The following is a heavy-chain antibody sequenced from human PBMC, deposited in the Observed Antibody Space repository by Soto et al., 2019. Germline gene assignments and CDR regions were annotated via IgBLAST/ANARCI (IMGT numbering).Heavy chain of an antibody. Sequence: GGSLRLSCAASGFTFSTYWMHWIRQVPGKGLEWVSSISSSSSYIYYADSVKGRFTISRDSAKNSLYLQMNSLRAEDTAVYYCARDHVAGTTARYFDYWGQGTMVTVYS. CDR3: ARDHVAGTTARYFDY. CDR2: ISSSSSYI. D-gene: IGHD1-7*01. J-gene: IGHJ4*02. V-gene: IGHV3-21*01. CDR1: GFTFSTYW.